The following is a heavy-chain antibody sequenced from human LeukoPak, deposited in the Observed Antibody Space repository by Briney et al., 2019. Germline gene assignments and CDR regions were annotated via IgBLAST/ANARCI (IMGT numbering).Heavy chain of an antibody. CDR2: IIPILGIA. J-gene: IGHJ6*02. D-gene: IGHD3-3*01. Sequence: SVKVSCKASGGTFSSYAISWVRQAPGQGLEWMGRIIPILGIANYTQKFQGRVTITADKSTSTAYMELSRLRSEDTAVYYCARFWVFGADTSPPYHQGMDVWGRGTTVTVSS. V-gene: IGHV1-69*04. CDR1: GGTFSSYA. CDR3: ARFWVFGADTSPPYHQGMDV.